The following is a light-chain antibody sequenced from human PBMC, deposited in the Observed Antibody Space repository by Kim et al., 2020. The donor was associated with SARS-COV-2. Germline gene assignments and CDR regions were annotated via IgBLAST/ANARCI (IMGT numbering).Light chain of an antibody. CDR3: QAWDSSTVV. CDR2: QDS. CDR1: KLEDKY. J-gene: IGLJ2*01. V-gene: IGLV3-1*01. Sequence: SYELTQPPSVSVSPGQTASITCSGDKLEDKYACWYQQKPGQSPVLVLYQDSKRPSGIPERFSGSNSGNTATLTISGTQAMDEADYYCQAWDSSTVVFGGGTQLTVL.